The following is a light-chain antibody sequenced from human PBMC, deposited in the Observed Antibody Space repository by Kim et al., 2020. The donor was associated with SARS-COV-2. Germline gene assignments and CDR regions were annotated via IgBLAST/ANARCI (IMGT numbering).Light chain of an antibody. Sequence: ALGQTVRITCQGDSLRTYYASWYQKKPGQAPRLVIYGKNNRPSGIPDRFSGSSSGNTASLTVTGAQAVDEADYYCNSRDNSGDHVVFGGGTQLTVL. CDR3: NSRDNSGDHVV. J-gene: IGLJ2*01. CDR2: GKN. CDR1: SLRTYY. V-gene: IGLV3-19*01.